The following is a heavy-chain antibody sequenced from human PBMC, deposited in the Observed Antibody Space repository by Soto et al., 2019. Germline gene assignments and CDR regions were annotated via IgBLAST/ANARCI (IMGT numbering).Heavy chain of an antibody. J-gene: IGHJ4*02. D-gene: IGHD1-26*01. CDR2: IWYDGSNK. CDR1: GFTFSSYG. V-gene: IGHV3-33*01. CDR3: ARERYTAAYSGSYYFDY. Sequence: QVQLVESGGGVVQPGRSLRLSCAASGFTFSSYGMHWVRQAPGKGLEWVAVIWYDGSNKYYADSVKGRFTISRDNSKTTLYLQMNSLRAEDTAVYYCARERYTAAYSGSYYFDYWGQGTLVTVSS.